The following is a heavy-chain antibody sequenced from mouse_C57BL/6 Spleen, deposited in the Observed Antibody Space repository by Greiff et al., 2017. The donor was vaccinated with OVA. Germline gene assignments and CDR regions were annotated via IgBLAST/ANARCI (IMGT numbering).Heavy chain of an antibody. V-gene: IGHV10-1*01. CDR2: IRSKSNNYAT. J-gene: IGHJ4*01. CDR3: VRQSRAMDY. Sequence: EAGGGLVQPKGSLKLSCAASGFSFNTYAMNWVRQAPGKGLEWVARIRSKSNNYATYYAYSVKDRFTISRDDSESMLYLQMNNLKTEDTAMYYCVRQSRAMDYWGQGTSVTVSS. CDR1: GFSFNTYA.